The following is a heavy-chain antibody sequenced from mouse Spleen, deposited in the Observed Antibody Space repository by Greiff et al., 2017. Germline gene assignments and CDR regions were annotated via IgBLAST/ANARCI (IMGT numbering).Heavy chain of an antibody. CDR3: ARAGTYYYAMDY. D-gene: IGHD3-3*01. J-gene: IGHJ4*01. CDR1: GYTFTSSW. CDR2: IHPNSGNT. V-gene: IGHV1S130*01. Sequence: QVQLQQSGSVLVRPGASVKLSCKASGYTFTSSWMHWAKQRPGQGLEWIGEIHPNSGNTNYNEKFKGKATLTVDTSSSTAYVDLSSLTSEDSAVYYCARAGTYYYAMDYWGQGTSVTVSS.